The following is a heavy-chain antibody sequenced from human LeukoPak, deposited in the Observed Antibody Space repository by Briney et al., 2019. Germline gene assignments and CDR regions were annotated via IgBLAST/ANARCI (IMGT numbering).Heavy chain of an antibody. CDR1: GASFSGHY. J-gene: IGHJ3*02. Sequence: SETLSLTCGVDGASFSGHYWSWIRQPPGKGLEWIGEISHSGSTNYNPSLKSRVTISIDTSKNQFSLKLSSVTAADTAVYYCARYSVGYYDILTGTPKDAFDIWGQGTMVTVSS. D-gene: IGHD3-9*01. V-gene: IGHV4-34*01. CDR3: ARYSVGYYDILTGTPKDAFDI. CDR2: ISHSGST.